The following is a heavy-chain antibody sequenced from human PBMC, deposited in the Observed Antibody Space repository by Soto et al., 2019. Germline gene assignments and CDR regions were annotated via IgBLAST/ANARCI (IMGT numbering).Heavy chain of an antibody. Sequence: GGSLRLSCAASGFTVSSNYMSWVRQAPGKGLEWVSVIYSGGSTYYADSVKGRFTISRDNSKNTLYLQMNSLRAEDTAVYYCARDLEVLGYGMDVWGQGTTVTVSS. CDR1: GFTVSSNY. D-gene: IGHD3-16*01. CDR2: IYSGGST. J-gene: IGHJ6*02. V-gene: IGHV3-66*01. CDR3: ARDLEVLGYGMDV.